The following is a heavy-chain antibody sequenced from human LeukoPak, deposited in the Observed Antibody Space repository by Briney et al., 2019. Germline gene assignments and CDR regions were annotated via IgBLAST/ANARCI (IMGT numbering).Heavy chain of an antibody. J-gene: IGHJ4*02. CDR2: IYSKPNGGTT. CDR1: GFFFPNAW. D-gene: IGHD1-26*01. Sequence: GGSLRLSCAASGFFFPNAWMSWVRQAPGKGLEWVGRIYSKPNGGTTNYAAPVKGRSTISRDDSRSMLYLQMNSLATEDTAVYYCTTLSVGAALDWGQGTLVTVSS. CDR3: TTLSVGAALD. V-gene: IGHV3-15*01.